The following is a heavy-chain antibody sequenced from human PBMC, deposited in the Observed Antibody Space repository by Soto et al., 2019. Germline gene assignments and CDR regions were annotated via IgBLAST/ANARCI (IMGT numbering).Heavy chain of an antibody. CDR3: ARGGDYYDSSGYYLDY. CDR1: GGSISSGGYY. CDR2: ISYSGST. J-gene: IGHJ4*02. V-gene: IGHV4-31*03. D-gene: IGHD3-22*01. Sequence: QVQLQESGPGLVKPSQTLSLTCTVSGGSISSGGYYWSWIRQHPGKGLEWIGYISYSGSTYYNPSLKSRVTISVDTSKNQFSLKLSSVTSADTAVYYCARGGDYYDSSGYYLDYWGQGTLVTVSS.